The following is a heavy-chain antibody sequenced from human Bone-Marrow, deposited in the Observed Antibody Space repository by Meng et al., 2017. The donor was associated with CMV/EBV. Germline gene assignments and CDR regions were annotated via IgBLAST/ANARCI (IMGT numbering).Heavy chain of an antibody. V-gene: IGHV3-13*01. CDR3: ARSLSGRGDYYYGMDV. J-gene: IGHJ6*02. Sequence: GESLKLSCAASGFTFSSYDMHWVRQATGKGLEWVSAIGTAGDTYYPGSVKGRFTISRENAKNSLYLQMNSLRAGDTAVYYCARSLSGRGDYYYGMDVWGQGTTVTVSS. CDR1: GFTFSSYD. CDR2: IGTAGDT.